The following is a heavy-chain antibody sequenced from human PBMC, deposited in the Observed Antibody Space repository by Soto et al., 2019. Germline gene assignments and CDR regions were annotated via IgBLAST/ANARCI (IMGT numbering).Heavy chain of an antibody. CDR1: GFTFSSYA. Sequence: EVHLLESGGGLVQPGGSLRLSCAASGFTFSSYAMSWVRQAPGKGLEWVSTIGGSNGYTFYADSGKGQFTISRDNSENTLYLQMNSLRAEDTAVFYCAKRPVYSSSWYSFDYWGQGTLVTVSS. CDR2: IGGSNGYT. D-gene: IGHD6-13*01. CDR3: AKRPVYSSSWYSFDY. J-gene: IGHJ4*02. V-gene: IGHV3-23*01.